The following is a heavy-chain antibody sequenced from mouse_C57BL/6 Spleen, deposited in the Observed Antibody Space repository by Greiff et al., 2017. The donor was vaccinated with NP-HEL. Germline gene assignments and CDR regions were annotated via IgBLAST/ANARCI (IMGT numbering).Heavy chain of an antibody. D-gene: IGHD2-1*01. Sequence: DVKLVESEGGLVQPGSSMKLSCTASGFTFSDYYMAWVRQVPEKGLEWVANINYDGSSTYYLASLKSRFIISRDNAKNILYLQMSSLKSEDTATYYCARSPYLLFYWYFDVWGTGTTVTVSS. CDR1: GFTFSDYY. CDR3: ARSPYLLFYWYFDV. V-gene: IGHV5-16*01. CDR2: INYDGSST. J-gene: IGHJ1*03.